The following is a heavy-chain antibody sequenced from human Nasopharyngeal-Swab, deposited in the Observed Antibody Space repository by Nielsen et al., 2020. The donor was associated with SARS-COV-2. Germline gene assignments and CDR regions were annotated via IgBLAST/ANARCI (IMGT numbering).Heavy chain of an antibody. CDR3: ARDLEQTYYDYVWGSYRPFDY. V-gene: IGHV1-18*01. D-gene: IGHD3-16*02. CDR1: GYTFTSYG. CDR2: INAYNGNT. J-gene: IGHJ4*02. Sequence: ASVKVSCKASGYTFTSYGISWVRQAPGQGLEWMGWINAYNGNTNYAQKLQGRVTMTTDTSTSTAYMELRSLRSDDTAVYYCARDLEQTYYDYVWGSYRPFDYWGQGTLVTVSS.